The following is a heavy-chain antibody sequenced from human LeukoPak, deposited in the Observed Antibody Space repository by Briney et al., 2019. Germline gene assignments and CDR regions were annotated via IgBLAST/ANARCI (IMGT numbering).Heavy chain of an antibody. CDR2: ISGSGGST. J-gene: IGHJ4*02. CDR3: AKSRGRYYYDSSGYFN. Sequence: GGSLRLSCAASGYTFSSYAMSWVRQAPGKGLEWVSAISGSGGSTYYADSVKGRFTISRDNSKNTLYLQMNSLRAEDTAVYYCAKSRGRYYYDSSGYFNWGQGTLVTVSS. D-gene: IGHD3-22*01. CDR1: GYTFSSYA. V-gene: IGHV3-23*01.